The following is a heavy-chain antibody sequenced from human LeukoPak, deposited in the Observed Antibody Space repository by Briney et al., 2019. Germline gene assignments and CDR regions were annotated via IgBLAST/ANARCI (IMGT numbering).Heavy chain of an antibody. Sequence: PSQTLSLTCAVSGGSISSGGYSWSWIRQPPGKGLEWIGYIYHSGSTYYNPSHKSRVTISVDRSKNQFSLKLSSVTAADTAVYYCARVGEYYDFWSGFRPDAFDIWGQGTMVTVSS. V-gene: IGHV4-30-2*01. CDR1: GGSISSGGYS. CDR2: IYHSGST. J-gene: IGHJ3*02. CDR3: ARVGEYYDFWSGFRPDAFDI. D-gene: IGHD3-3*01.